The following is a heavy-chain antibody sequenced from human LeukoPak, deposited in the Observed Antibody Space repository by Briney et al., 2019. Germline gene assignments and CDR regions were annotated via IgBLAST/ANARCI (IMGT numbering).Heavy chain of an antibody. J-gene: IGHJ4*02. Sequence: SDTLPLTCAVYGGSITGYYWSWIRQPPGKGLEWVGEIHYTGATSYNPSLKSRATISIDTSKNQVSLKLSSVTAADTAVYYCARGNILSGYCFDFWGQGALVTVSS. CDR3: ARGNILSGYCFDF. V-gene: IGHV4-34*01. D-gene: IGHD3-9*01. CDR2: IHYTGAT. CDR1: GGSITGYY.